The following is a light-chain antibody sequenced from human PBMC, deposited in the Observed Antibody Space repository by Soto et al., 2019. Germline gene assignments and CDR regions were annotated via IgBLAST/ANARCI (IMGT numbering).Light chain of an antibody. V-gene: IGKV1-17*01. CDR2: KAS. CDR1: QGIRND. CDR3: QQYNSLWT. J-gene: IGKJ1*01. Sequence: DIQMTQSPSSLSASVGDRVTITCRASQGIRNDLGWYQQKPGKAPKLLIYKASSLESGVPSRFSGSGSGTEFTLTISSLQPDDFATYYCQQYNSLWTFGQGTKVEIK.